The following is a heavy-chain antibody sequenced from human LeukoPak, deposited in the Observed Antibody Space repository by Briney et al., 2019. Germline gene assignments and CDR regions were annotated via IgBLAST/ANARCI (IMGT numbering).Heavy chain of an antibody. V-gene: IGHV5-51*01. CDR1: GYSFTSYW. D-gene: IGHD3-22*01. Sequence: GESLKISCKGSGYSFTSYWIGWVRQMPGKGLEWMGIIYPGDSDTRYSPSFQGQVTIPADKSISTAYLQWSSLKASDTAMYYCARQSHYYDSSGSVDYWGQGTLVTVSS. CDR3: ARQSHYYDSSGSVDY. CDR2: IYPGDSDT. J-gene: IGHJ4*02.